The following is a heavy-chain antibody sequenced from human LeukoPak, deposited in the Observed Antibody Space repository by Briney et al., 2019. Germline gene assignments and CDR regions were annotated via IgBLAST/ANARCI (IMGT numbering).Heavy chain of an antibody. CDR3: AKGYNTDYFDY. Sequence: GRSLRLSCAASGFTFSSYGMHWVRQAPGKGQEWVAVIWYDGSNKYYADSVKGRFTISRDNSKNTLYLQMNSLRAEDTAVYYCAKGYNTDYFDYWGQGTLVTVSS. CDR1: GFTFSSYG. D-gene: IGHD5-24*01. V-gene: IGHV3-33*06. J-gene: IGHJ4*02. CDR2: IWYDGSNK.